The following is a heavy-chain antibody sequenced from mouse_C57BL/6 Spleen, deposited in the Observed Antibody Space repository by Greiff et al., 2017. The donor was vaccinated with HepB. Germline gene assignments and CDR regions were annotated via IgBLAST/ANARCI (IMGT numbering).Heavy chain of an antibody. V-gene: IGHV1-54*01. D-gene: IGHD1-1*01. Sequence: VKLMESGAELVRPGTSVKVSCKASGYAFTNYLIEGVKQRPGQGLEWIGVINPGSGGTNYNEKFKGKATLTADKSSSTAYMQLSSLTSEDSAVYFCARSPSYYYGKSGYYFDYWGQGTTLTVSS. CDR3: ARSPSYYYGKSGYYFDY. J-gene: IGHJ2*01. CDR2: INPGSGGT. CDR1: GYAFTNYL.